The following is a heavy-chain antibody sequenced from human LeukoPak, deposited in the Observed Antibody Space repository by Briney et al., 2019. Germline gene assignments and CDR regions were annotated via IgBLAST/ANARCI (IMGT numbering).Heavy chain of an antibody. Sequence: GGSLRLFCTASGFSFSGSWMTWVRQSPGKGLECVANIKEDGGEKAYVDSVRGRLTISRDNAKNSLYLDMNSLRVEDSAVYYCVTAGGAIWGQGTLVTVSS. CDR1: GFSFSGSW. CDR2: IKEDGGEK. V-gene: IGHV3-7*01. D-gene: IGHD3-10*01. J-gene: IGHJ4*02. CDR3: VTAGGAI.